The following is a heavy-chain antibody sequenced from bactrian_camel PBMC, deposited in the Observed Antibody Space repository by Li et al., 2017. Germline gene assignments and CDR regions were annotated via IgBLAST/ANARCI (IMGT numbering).Heavy chain of an antibody. CDR3: AADPNWWLLLARTEYKY. CDR1: RSSYGLNC. D-gene: IGHD2*01. CDR2: IFHQSGRA. J-gene: IGHJ4*01. Sequence: HVQLVESGGGSVQAGGSLTLSCVSRSSYGLNCLAWFHQAPGKERERVASIFHQSGRATYAAAREGRFTISQDKVKNTMYLQMNSLKPEDTAMYYCAADPNWWLLLARTEYKYWGQGTQVTVS. V-gene: IGHV3S63*01.